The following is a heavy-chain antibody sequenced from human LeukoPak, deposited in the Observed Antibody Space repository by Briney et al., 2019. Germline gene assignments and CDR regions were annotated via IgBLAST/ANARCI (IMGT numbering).Heavy chain of an antibody. CDR3: ARHGTGTFDY. CDR1: GGSISSSSYY. CDR2: IYYSGST. J-gene: IGHJ4*02. D-gene: IGHD3/OR15-3a*01. V-gene: IGHV4-39*01. Sequence: MSSETLSLTCTVSGGSISSSSYYWGWIRQPPGKGLEWIGSIYYSGSTYYNPSLKSRVTISVDTSKNQFSLKLSSVTAADTAVYYCARHGTGTFDYWGQGTLVTVSS.